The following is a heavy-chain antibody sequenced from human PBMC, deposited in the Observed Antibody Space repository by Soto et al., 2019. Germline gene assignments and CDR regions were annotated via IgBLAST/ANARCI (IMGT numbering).Heavy chain of an antibody. V-gene: IGHV4-59*01. CDR2: IYYSGST. CDR1: GGSISSYY. J-gene: IGHJ6*02. CDR3: ARSGSSWYYYYGMDV. D-gene: IGHD6-13*01. Sequence: KPSETLSLTCTVSGGSISSYYWSWIRQPPGKGLEWIGYIYYSGSTNYNPSLKSRVTISVDTSKNQFSLKLSSVTAADTAVYYCARSGSSWYYYYGMDVWGQGTTVTVS.